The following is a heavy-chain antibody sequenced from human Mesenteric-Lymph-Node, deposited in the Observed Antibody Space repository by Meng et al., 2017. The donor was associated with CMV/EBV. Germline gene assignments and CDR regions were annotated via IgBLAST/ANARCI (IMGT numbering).Heavy chain of an antibody. D-gene: IGHD5-18*01. V-gene: IGHV3-21*04. CDR1: GFTFSSYS. Sequence: GGSLRLSCAASGFTFSSYSMNWVRQAPGKGLEWVSSISSSSSYIYYADSVKGRFTISRDNSKNTLYLQMNSLRAEDTAVYYYAKGLGGYSYGYGYWYFDLWGRGTLVTVSS. CDR2: ISSSSSYI. J-gene: IGHJ2*01. CDR3: AKGLGGYSYGYGYWYFDL.